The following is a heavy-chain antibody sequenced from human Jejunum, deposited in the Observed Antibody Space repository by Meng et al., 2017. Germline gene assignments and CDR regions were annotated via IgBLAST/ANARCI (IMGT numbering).Heavy chain of an antibody. CDR3: TILSHCTGGTCYPYDY. CDR1: GYTFTSYG. CDR2: ISAYNGNT. J-gene: IGHJ4*02. D-gene: IGHD2-15*01. Sequence: QVQLVQSGAEGKKPGASVKVSRKTSGYTFTSYGISWVRQAPGQGLEWMGWISAYNGNTNYAQKFQGRVTMTTDTSTSTAYMELRSLRSDDTAVYYCTILSHCTGGTCYPYDYWGQGTLVTVSS. V-gene: IGHV1-18*01.